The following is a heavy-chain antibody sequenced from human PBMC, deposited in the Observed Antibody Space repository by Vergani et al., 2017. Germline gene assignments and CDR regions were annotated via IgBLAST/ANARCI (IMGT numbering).Heavy chain of an antibody. V-gene: IGHV5-51*01. CDR1: GYSFTSYW. CDR3: AXGKYQLPLRYYYYYMDV. J-gene: IGHJ6*03. Sequence: EVQLVQSGAEVKKPGESLKISCKGSGYSFTSYWIGWVRQMPGKGLEWMGIIYPGDSDTRYSPSFQGQVTISADKSISTAYLQWSSLKASDTAMYYCAXGKYQLPLRYYYYYMDVWGKGTTVTVSS. D-gene: IGHD2-2*01. CDR2: IYPGDSDT.